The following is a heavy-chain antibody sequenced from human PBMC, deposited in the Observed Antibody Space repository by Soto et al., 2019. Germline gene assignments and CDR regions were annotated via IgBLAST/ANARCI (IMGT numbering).Heavy chain of an antibody. CDR1: GCMFTGYY. J-gene: IGHJ4*02. CDR2: INPDSGGT. V-gene: IGHV1-2*02. Sequence: AAVKVSCKACGCMFTGYYMHWVRQAPGQGLEWMGWINPDSGGTNYQQKFQGRVTMTRDTSISTAYLELSSLRSDDTAVYYCTRKVATFNFGYWGQGTLVTVSS. D-gene: IGHD5-12*01. CDR3: TRKVATFNFGY.